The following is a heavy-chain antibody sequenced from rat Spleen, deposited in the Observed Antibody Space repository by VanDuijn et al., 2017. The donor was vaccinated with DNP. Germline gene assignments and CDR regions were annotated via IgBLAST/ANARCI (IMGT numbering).Heavy chain of an antibody. CDR3: ARGGAGGY. J-gene: IGHJ2*01. D-gene: IGHD1-4*01. CDR2: ISTGGGNT. Sequence: EVQLVESGGGLVQPGRSMKLSCAASGFPFSNYYMAWVRQAPTKVLEWVASISTGGGNTYYRDSVNGRFTISRDNAKTTLYLQMDSLRSEDTATYYCARGGAGGYWGQGIMVTVSS. V-gene: IGHV5-25*01. CDR1: GFPFSNYY.